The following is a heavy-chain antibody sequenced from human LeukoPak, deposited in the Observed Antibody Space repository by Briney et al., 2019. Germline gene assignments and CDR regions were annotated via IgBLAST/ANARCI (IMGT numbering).Heavy chain of an antibody. CDR3: TTEGRWFVSGNDY. J-gene: IGHJ4*02. CDR2: IKSKTDGGTT. Sequence: PGGSLRLSCAAFGFTISNAWMSWVRQAPGKGLEWVGRIKSKTDGGTTDYAAPVKGRFTISRDDSKNTLYMQMNSLKTEDTAVYYCTTEGRWFVSGNDYWGQGTLVTVSS. V-gene: IGHV3-15*01. CDR1: GFTISNAW. D-gene: IGHD3-10*01.